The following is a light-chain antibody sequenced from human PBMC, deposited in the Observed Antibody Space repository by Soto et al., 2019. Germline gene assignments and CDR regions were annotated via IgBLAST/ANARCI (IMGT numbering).Light chain of an antibody. CDR2: KAS. CDR1: QSITYW. J-gene: IGKJ4*01. V-gene: IGKV1-5*03. CDR3: QQYNSYSIT. Sequence: DIQMTQSPSTLSASVGDRVTITCRASQSITYWLAWYQQKPGKAPTVLIYKASTLESGVPSRFSGSESGTEFTLTISSLQPDDFATYYCQQYNSYSITFGGGTKVEMK.